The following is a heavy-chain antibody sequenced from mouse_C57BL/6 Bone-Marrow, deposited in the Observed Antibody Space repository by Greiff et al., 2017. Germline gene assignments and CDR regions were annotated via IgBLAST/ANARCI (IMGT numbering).Heavy chain of an antibody. CDR2: IYPGSGGT. D-gene: IGHD2-5*01. CDR1: GYAFTNYL. Sequence: QVQLQQSGAELVRPGTSVKVSCKASGYAFTNYLIEWVKQRPGQGLEWIGVIYPGSGGTNYNEKFKGKATLTADKSSSTAYMQLSSLTSEDSAVYFCARDSNSYYFDYWGQGTTLTVSS. J-gene: IGHJ2*01. CDR3: ARDSNSYYFDY. V-gene: IGHV1-54*01.